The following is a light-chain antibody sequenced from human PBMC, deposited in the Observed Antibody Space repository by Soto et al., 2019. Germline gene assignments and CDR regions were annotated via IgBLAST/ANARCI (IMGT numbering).Light chain of an antibody. CDR2: DVS. V-gene: IGKV1-5*01. CDR3: QQSRT. J-gene: IGKJ2*01. CDR1: QTTNNW. Sequence: DIQMTQSPSTLSASVGETVTITCRASQTTNNWLAWYQHKPGKAPELLIYDVSALESGVPSRFSGCGSGTEFTLTISSLQPDDFATYYCQQSRTFGQGTKLEIK.